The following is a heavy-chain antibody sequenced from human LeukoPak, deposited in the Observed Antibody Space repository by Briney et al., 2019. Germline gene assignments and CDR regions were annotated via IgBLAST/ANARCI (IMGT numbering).Heavy chain of an antibody. CDR1: GGSISSGGYY. J-gene: IGHJ4*02. CDR2: IYHSGST. CDR3: ARGRMIVVVTLDY. Sequence: SETLSLTCTVSGGSISSGGYYWSWIRQPPGKGLEWIGYIYHSGSTYYNPSLKSRVTISVDTSKNQFSLKLSSVTAADTAVYYCARGRMIVVVTLDYWGQGTLVTVSS. V-gene: IGHV4-30-2*01. D-gene: IGHD3-22*01.